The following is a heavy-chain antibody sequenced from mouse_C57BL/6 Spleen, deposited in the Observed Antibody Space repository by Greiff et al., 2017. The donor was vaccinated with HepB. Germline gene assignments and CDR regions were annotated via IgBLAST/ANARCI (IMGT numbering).Heavy chain of an antibody. CDR1: GYAFSSYW. CDR3: ARWGGNYDWYFDV. V-gene: IGHV1-80*01. CDR2: IYPGDGDT. Sequence: QVQLQQSGAELVKPGASVKISCKASGYAFSSYWMNWVKQRPGKGLEWIGQIYPGDGDTNYKGKFKGKATLTADKSSSTAYMQLSSLTSEDSAVYFCARWGGNYDWYFDVWGTGTTVTVSS. D-gene: IGHD2-1*01. J-gene: IGHJ1*03.